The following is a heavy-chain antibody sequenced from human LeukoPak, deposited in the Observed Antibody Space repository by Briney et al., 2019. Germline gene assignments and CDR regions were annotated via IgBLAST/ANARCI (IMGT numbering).Heavy chain of an antibody. Sequence: GGSLRLSCAASGFTFSSYVMHWVRQAPGKGLEWVAVIWFDGSNKYYADSVKGRFTISRDNSKNTMYLQMNSLRAEDTAMYYCARGLLDGFGELYNWFDPWGQGTLVTVSS. CDR2: IWFDGSNK. V-gene: IGHV3-33*01. CDR3: ARGLLDGFGELYNWFDP. J-gene: IGHJ5*02. CDR1: GFTFSSYV. D-gene: IGHD3-10*01.